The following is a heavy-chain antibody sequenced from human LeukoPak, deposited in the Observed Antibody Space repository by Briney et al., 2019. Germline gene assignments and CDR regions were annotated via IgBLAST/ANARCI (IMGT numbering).Heavy chain of an antibody. V-gene: IGHV3-7*01. CDR1: KFAFSSSW. Sequence: GGSLRLSCAASKFAFSSSWMSWVRQAPGKGLEWVANIKEDGSEKYYVDSVKGRFTISRENAKNSLYLQMNSLRAEDTAVYYRAKDGEGYSWGQGTLVTVSS. CDR3: AKDGEGYS. J-gene: IGHJ4*02. CDR2: IKEDGSEK. D-gene: IGHD3-10*01.